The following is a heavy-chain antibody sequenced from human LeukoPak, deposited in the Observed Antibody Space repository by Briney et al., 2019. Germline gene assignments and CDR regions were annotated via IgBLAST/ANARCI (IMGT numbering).Heavy chain of an antibody. J-gene: IGHJ3*01. CDR3: ASLRKRGGAFDL. Sequence: GGSLRLSCAASGFTFSSYSMNWVRQAPGKGLEWVSSISGSSSYIYYADSVKGRFTISRDNAKNSLYLQMNSLRAEDTAVYYCASLRKRGGAFDLWGQGTVVTVSS. CDR1: GFTFSSYS. CDR2: ISGSSSYI. V-gene: IGHV3-21*01.